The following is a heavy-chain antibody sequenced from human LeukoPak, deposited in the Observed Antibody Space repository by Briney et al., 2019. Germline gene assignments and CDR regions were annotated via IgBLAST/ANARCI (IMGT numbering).Heavy chain of an antibody. CDR1: GFTFSSYA. CDR3: AKAGPRKDYEVDY. D-gene: IGHD4-17*01. J-gene: IGHJ4*02. Sequence: GGSLRLSCAASGFTFSSYAMSWVRQAPGKGLEWVSTISNSGGNTYYADSVKGRFTISRDNSKNTLYLQMNSLRAEDTAIYYCAKAGPRKDYEVDYWGQGTLVTVSS. V-gene: IGHV3-23*01. CDR2: ISNSGGNT.